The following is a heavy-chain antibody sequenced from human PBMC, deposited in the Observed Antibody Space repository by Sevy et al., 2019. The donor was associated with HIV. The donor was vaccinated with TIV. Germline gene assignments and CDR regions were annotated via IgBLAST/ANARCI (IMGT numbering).Heavy chain of an antibody. CDR2: IKSKADGGTT. D-gene: IGHD5-12*01. J-gene: IGHJ6*02. CDR3: XXXXXXXXXXXXVAEGGMDV. CDR1: GFTFSDPW. Sequence: GGSLRLSCLASGFTFSDPWMSWVRQAPGKGLEWVGRIKSKADGGTTDYAAPVKGRFTISRDDSKNTLYLQMESLQTXXXXXXXXXXXXXXXXXXXXVAEGGMDVWGQGTTVTVSS. V-gene: IGHV3-15*01.